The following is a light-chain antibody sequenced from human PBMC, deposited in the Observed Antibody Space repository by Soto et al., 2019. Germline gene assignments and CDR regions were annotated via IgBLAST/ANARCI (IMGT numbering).Light chain of an antibody. CDR3: CSYAGSSTDVV. Sequence: QSALTQPASGSGSPGQSITISCTGTSSDVGSYNLVSWYQQHPGKAPKLMIYEGSKRPSGVSNRFSGSKSGNTASLTISGLQAEDEADYYCCSYAGSSTDVVFGGGTQLTVL. J-gene: IGLJ2*01. CDR1: SSDVGSYNL. V-gene: IGLV2-23*01. CDR2: EGS.